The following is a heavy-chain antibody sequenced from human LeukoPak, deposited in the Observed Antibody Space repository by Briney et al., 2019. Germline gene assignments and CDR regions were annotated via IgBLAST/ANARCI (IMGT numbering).Heavy chain of an antibody. Sequence: SETLSLTCAVYGGSFSGYYWSWIRQPPGRGLEWIGEIDHSGNTNYNPSLKSRVTVSVDTSKNQFSLKVRSLTAADTAVYYCAKQGRKSAFDYWGQGTLVTVSS. J-gene: IGHJ4*02. CDR2: IDHSGNT. CDR3: AKQGRKSAFDY. CDR1: GGSFSGYY. V-gene: IGHV4-34*01. D-gene: IGHD7-27*01.